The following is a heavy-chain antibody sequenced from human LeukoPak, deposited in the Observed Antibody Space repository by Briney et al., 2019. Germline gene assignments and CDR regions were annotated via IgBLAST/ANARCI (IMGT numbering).Heavy chain of an antibody. D-gene: IGHD6-13*01. V-gene: IGHV3-48*04. CDR1: GFTFSSYS. J-gene: IGHJ4*02. CDR2: ISSSSSTI. Sequence: PGGSLRLSCAASGFTFSSYSMNWARQAPGKGLEWVSYISSSSSTIYYADFVKGRFTISRDNAKNSLYLQMNSLRAEDTAVYYCATGGAGASLTGRVDYWGQGTLVTVSS. CDR3: ATGGAGASLTGRVDY.